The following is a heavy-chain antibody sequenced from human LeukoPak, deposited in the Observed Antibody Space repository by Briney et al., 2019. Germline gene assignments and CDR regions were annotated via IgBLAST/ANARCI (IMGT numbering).Heavy chain of an antibody. CDR2: IHTSGST. CDR3: ARETRESRYFDL. Sequence: SETLCLTCNVSGGSISGYFWSWIRQPAGKGLEWIGRIHTSGSTNYNYSLKTRVAMSLDTSKNQSFLNLTSVTAADTAVYYCARETRESRYFDLWGRGTPVTVSS. J-gene: IGHJ2*01. CDR1: GGSISGYF. V-gene: IGHV4-4*07. D-gene: IGHD4-23*01.